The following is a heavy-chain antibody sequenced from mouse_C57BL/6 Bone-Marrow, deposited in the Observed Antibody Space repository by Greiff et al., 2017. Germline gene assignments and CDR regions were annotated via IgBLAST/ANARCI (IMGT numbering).Heavy chain of an antibody. CDR3: ARLELDGSSGDWYFEV. CDR1: GYTFTSYD. Sequence: QVQLKQSGPELVKPGASVKLSCKASGYTFTSYDINWVKQRPGQGLEWIGWIYPRDGSTKYNEKFKGKATLTVDTSSSTAYMELHSLASEDSAVYFCARLELDGSSGDWYFEVWGTGTTVTVSS. D-gene: IGHD1-1*01. CDR2: IYPRDGST. V-gene: IGHV1-85*01. J-gene: IGHJ1*03.